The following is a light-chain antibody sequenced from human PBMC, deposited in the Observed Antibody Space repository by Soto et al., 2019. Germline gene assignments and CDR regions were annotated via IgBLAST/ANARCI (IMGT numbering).Light chain of an antibody. CDR1: SSNIAEYP. CDR3: GTWDDSLSAGL. J-gene: IGLJ7*01. V-gene: IGLV1-51*02. CDR2: ENH. Sequence: QSVLTQPPSVSAAPGQKVTISCSGSSSNIAEYPVSWYQQLPGTAPKLLIYENHKRPSGIPDRFSGSKSGTSATLGITGLQTGDEADYYCGTWDDSLSAGLFGGGTQLTVL.